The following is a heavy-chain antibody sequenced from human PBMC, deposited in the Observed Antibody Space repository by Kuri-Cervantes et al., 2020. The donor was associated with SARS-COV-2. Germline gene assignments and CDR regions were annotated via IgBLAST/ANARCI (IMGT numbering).Heavy chain of an antibody. J-gene: IGHJ2*01. CDR2: ISSSSYK. CDR3: ARGGHYTNGVSYGDYYFGL. Sequence: GESLKISCAASGFTFSSYSMNWVRQAPEKGLEWVSYISSSSYKYYADSVKGRFTISRDKTKISLYLQMNSLRAEDTAVYYCARGGHYTNGVSYGDYYFGLWGRGTLVTVSS. D-gene: IGHD2-8*01. CDR1: GFTFSSYS. V-gene: IGHV3-21*01.